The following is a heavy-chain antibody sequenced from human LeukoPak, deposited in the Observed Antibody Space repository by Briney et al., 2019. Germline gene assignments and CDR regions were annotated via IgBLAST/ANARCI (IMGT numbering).Heavy chain of an antibody. CDR1: GFTFSSYA. Sequence: GGSLRLSCAASGFTFSSYAMSWVRQAPGKGLEWVSAISGSGGSTYYADSVKGRFTISRDNSKNTLYLQMNSLRAEDTAVYYCAKPLPHYYDSSGPIGYWGQGTLVTVSS. J-gene: IGHJ4*02. CDR2: ISGSGGST. D-gene: IGHD3-22*01. CDR3: AKPLPHYYDSSGPIGY. V-gene: IGHV3-23*01.